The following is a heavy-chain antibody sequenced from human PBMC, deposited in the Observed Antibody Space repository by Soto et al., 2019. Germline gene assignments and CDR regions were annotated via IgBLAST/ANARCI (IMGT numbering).Heavy chain of an antibody. CDR2: IYYSGST. CDR3: ARHGGNDFWSGYRRHYYYYYMDC. CDR1: GGSISSYY. V-gene: IGHV4-59*08. Sequence: SETLSLTCTVSGGSISSYYWSWIRQPPGKGLEWIGYIYYSGSTNYNPSLKSRVTISVDTSKNQFSLKLSSVTAADTAVYYCARHGGNDFWSGYRRHYYYYYMDCWGKGSSVTVSS. D-gene: IGHD3-3*01. J-gene: IGHJ6*03.